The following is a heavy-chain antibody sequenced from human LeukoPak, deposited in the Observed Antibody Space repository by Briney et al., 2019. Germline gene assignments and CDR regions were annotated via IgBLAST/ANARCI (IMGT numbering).Heavy chain of an antibody. D-gene: IGHD3-3*01. CDR3: ASQRRITNEIDY. Sequence: SETLSLTCIVSGYSISSGYYWGWIRQPPGKGLEWIGSIYHSGSTYYNPSLKSRVTISLDTSKNQFSLKLSSVTAADTAVYYCASQRRITNEIDYWGQGTLVTVSS. CDR1: GYSISSGYY. CDR2: IYHSGST. V-gene: IGHV4-38-2*02. J-gene: IGHJ4*02.